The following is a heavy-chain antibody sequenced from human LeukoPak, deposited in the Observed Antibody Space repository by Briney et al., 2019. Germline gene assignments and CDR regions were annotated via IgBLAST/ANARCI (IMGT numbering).Heavy chain of an antibody. CDR3: ARDRGLPHRHFDY. D-gene: IGHD4-17*01. V-gene: IGHV3-74*01. CDR1: GFTFSSYW. J-gene: IGHJ4*02. CDR2: INSDGSST. Sequence: PGGSLRLSCAASGFTFSSYWMHWVRQAPGKGLVWVSRINSDGSSTSYADSVKGRFTISRDNAKNMLYLQMNSLRAEDTAVYYCARDRGLPHRHFDYWGQGTLVTVSS.